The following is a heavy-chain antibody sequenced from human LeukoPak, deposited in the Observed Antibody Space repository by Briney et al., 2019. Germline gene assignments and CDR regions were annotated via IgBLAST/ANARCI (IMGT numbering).Heavy chain of an antibody. J-gene: IGHJ6*03. D-gene: IGHD1-26*01. Sequence: GGPLRLSCAASGFTFSSYAMSWVRQAPGKGLEWVSAISGSGGSTYYADSVKGRFTISRDNSKNTLYLQMNSLRAEDTAVYYCAKGYGWEASYYYYYMDVWGKGTTVTISS. CDR2: ISGSGGST. V-gene: IGHV3-23*01. CDR1: GFTFSSYA. CDR3: AKGYGWEASYYYYYMDV.